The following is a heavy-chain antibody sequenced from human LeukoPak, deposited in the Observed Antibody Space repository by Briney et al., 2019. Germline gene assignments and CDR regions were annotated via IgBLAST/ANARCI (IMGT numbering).Heavy chain of an antibody. J-gene: IGHJ4*02. Sequence: PGGSLRLSCAASGFTFSSYAMSWVRQAPGKGLEWVSAISGGGGSTSYADSVKGRFTISRDNSKNTLYLQMNRLRADETAVYYCAIRGYYCESSGYSRAFEYWGQGTLVTVSS. CDR2: ISGGGGST. V-gene: IGHV3-23*01. CDR3: AIRGYYCESSGYSRAFEY. CDR1: GFTFSSYA. D-gene: IGHD3-22*01.